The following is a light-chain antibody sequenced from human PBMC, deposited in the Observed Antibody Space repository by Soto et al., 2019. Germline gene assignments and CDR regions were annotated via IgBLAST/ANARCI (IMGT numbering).Light chain of an antibody. CDR2: AAS. V-gene: IGKV1-8*01. J-gene: IGKJ5*01. CDR1: QGINSY. Sequence: AIRMTQSPSSLSASTGDRVTITCRARQGINSYLAWYQQKPGKAPKLLIYAASTLQSGVPSRFSGSGSGTDFTLTISCLQSEDFATYYCQQYYSYPITFGQGTRLEIK. CDR3: QQYYSYPIT.